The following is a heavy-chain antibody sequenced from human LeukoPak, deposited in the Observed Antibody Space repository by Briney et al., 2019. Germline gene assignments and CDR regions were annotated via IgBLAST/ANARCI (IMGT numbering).Heavy chain of an antibody. V-gene: IGHV4-61*01. CDR2: IYYSGST. Sequence: SETLSLTCTVSGGSISSSSYYWSWIRQPPGKGLEWIGYIYYSGSTNYNPSLKSRVTISVDTSKNQFSLKPSSVTAADTAVYYCARTSLRGGLFSDYWGQGTLVTVSS. J-gene: IGHJ4*02. D-gene: IGHD3-10*01. CDR3: ARTSLRGGLFSDY. CDR1: GGSISSSSYY.